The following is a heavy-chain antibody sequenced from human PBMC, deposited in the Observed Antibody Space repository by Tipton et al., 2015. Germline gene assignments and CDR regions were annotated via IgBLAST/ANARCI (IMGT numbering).Heavy chain of an antibody. V-gene: IGHV3-33*08. CDR2: IRYDGSVK. J-gene: IGHJ4*02. D-gene: IGHD6-13*01. CDR1: GFAFSSYV. CDR3: ARVSASGPFDY. Sequence: SLRLSCAASGFAFSSYVMDWVRQAPGRGLEWVAFIRYDGSVKYYADSMKGRFTISRDNSKNTLYLQIHSLRVEDTAVYYCARVSASGPFDYWGQGTLVTVSS.